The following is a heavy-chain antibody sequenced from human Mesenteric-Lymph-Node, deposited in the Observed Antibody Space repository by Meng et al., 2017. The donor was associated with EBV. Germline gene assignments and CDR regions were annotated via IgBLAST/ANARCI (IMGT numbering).Heavy chain of an antibody. CDR3: ARGLSAAAGTV. CDR1: GYTVTNYA. V-gene: IGHV7-4-1*02. J-gene: IGHJ4*02. D-gene: IGHD6-13*01. CDR2: IDTNTGNP. Sequence: QVQLVRSGSELKVPGASVKVSCKASGYTVTNYAMHWVRQAPGQGLEWMGWIDTNTGNPTFAQGFTGRFVFSLDTSVSTAYLQISSLKAEDAAVYYCARGLSAAAGTVWGQGTLVTVSS.